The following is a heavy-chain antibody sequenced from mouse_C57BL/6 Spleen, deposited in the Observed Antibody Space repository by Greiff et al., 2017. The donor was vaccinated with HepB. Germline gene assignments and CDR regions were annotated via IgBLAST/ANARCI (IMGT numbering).Heavy chain of an antibody. D-gene: IGHD3-1*01. V-gene: IGHV1-59*01. CDR1: GYTFTSYW. CDR2: IDPSDSYT. CDR3: AKGLFYFDY. J-gene: IGHJ2*01. Sequence: VQLQQPGAELVRPGTSVKLSCKASGYTFTSYWMHWVKQRPGQGLEWIGVIDPSDSYTNYNQKFKGKATLTVDTSSSTAYRQLSSLTSEDSAVYYCAKGLFYFDYWGQGTTLTVSS.